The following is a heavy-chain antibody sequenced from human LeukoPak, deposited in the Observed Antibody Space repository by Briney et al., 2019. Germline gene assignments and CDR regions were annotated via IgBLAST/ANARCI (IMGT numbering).Heavy chain of an antibody. J-gene: IGHJ4*02. CDR3: ASSSGYFCYF. CDR2: IDPSGGST. V-gene: IGHV1-46*01. Sequence: ASVKVSCKASGYTFTSYYMHWVRQAPGQGLEWMGKIDPSGGSTRYAQKFQGRVNMTRDISTSTVYMELSSLTSEDTAVYYCASSSGYFCYFWGQGTLVTVSS. D-gene: IGHD2-21*01. CDR1: GYTFTSYY.